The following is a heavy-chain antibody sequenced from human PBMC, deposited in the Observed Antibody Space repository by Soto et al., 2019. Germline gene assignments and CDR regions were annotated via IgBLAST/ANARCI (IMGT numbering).Heavy chain of an antibody. J-gene: IGHJ6*02. CDR1: GFTFSSYA. CDR3: ARVPTAHCGGDCYFGHYGMDV. D-gene: IGHD2-21*02. Sequence: GGSLRLSCAASGFTFSSYAMHWVRQAPGKGLEWVAVISYDGSNKYYADSVKGRFPISRDNSKNTLYLQMNSLRAEDTAVYYCARVPTAHCGGDCYFGHYGMDVWGQGTTVTVSS. V-gene: IGHV3-30-3*01. CDR2: ISYDGSNK.